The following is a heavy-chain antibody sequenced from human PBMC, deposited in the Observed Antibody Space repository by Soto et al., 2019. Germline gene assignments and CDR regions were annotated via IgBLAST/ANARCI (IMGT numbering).Heavy chain of an antibody. CDR2: IYHSGST. CDR1: GYSISSGYY. D-gene: IGHD3-10*01. V-gene: IGHV4-38-2*02. J-gene: IGHJ4*02. CDR3: ARDRNILWFGEFYFDY. Sequence: PAETLSLTCAVSGYSISSGYYLVLIRHPPGKVLEWIGSIYHSGSTYYNPSLKSRVTISVDTSKNQFSLKLSSVTAADTAVYYCARDRNILWFGEFYFDYWGQGTLVTVSS.